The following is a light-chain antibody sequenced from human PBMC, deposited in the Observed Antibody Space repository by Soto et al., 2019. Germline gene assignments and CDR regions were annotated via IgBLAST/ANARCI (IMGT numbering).Light chain of an antibody. CDR3: QQYCSSPRT. V-gene: IGKV3-20*01. Sequence: EIVLTQSPGTLSLSPGERATLSCRASQSVSSSYLAWYQQKPGQAPRLLIYGASSRATGISDRFSGSGSGTDFTLTISRLEPQDFAVYYCQQYCSSPRTFGQ. CDR1: QSVSSSY. CDR2: GAS. J-gene: IGKJ1*01.